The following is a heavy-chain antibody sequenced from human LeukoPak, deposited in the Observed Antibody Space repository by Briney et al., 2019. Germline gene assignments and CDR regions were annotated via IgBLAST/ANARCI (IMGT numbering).Heavy chain of an antibody. V-gene: IGHV3-23*01. CDR3: AKDCLSYDSSGYYDY. J-gene: IGHJ4*02. CDR2: ISGSGGST. CDR1: GFTFSSYA. Sequence: PGGSLRLSCAASGFTFSSYAMSWVRQAPGKGLEWVSAISGSGGSTYYADSVKGRFTISRDNSKNTLYLQVNSLRAEDTAVYYCAKDCLSYDSSGYYDYWGQGTLVTVSS. D-gene: IGHD3-22*01.